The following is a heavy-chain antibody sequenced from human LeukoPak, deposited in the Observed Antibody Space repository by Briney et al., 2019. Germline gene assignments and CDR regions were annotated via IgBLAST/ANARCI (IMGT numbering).Heavy chain of an antibody. J-gene: IGHJ4*02. CDR1: GGTFSSYA. CDR2: IIPIFGTA. V-gene: IGHV1-69*13. D-gene: IGHD3-22*01. CDR3: ARVDYYDSSGYYYFDY. Sequence: SVTVSCKASGGTFSSYAISWVRQAPGQGLESMGGIIPIFGTANYAQKFQGRVTITADESTSTAYMELSSLRSEDTAVYYCARVDYYDSSGYYYFDYWGQGTLVTVSS.